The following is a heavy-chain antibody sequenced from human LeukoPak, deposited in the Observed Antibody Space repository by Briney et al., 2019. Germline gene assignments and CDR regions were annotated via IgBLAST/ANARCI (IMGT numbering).Heavy chain of an antibody. CDR1: GGSVSSHF. CDR2: IYNSGIT. J-gene: IGHJ6*03. V-gene: IGHV4-59*02. D-gene: IGHD4/OR15-4a*01. Sequence: SETLSLTCTVSGGSVSSHFWSWIRQPPGKGLEWIGYIYNSGITNYNPSLKSRVTMTVDTSKNQFSLMLRSVTAADTAVYYCARDHLPAGAPGYYMDVWGKGTTVTVSS. CDR3: ARDHLPAGAPGYYMDV.